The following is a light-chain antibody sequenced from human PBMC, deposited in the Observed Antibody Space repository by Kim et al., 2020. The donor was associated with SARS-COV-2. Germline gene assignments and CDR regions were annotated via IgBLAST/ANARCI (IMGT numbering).Light chain of an antibody. CDR1: SDDVGYFDY. CDR3: SSYTTSSTLV. CDR2: AVS. Sequence: QSALTQPASVSGSPGQSITISCTGTSDDVGYFDYVSWHQQHPGKAPKLMIYAVSYRPSGVSNRFSGSKSDNTASLTISGLQAEDEADYYCSSYTTSSTLVFGGGTQLTVL. J-gene: IGLJ3*02. V-gene: IGLV2-14*03.